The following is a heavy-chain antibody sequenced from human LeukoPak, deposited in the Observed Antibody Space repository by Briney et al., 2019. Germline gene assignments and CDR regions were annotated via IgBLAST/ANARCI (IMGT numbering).Heavy chain of an antibody. CDR1: GGSISSYY. CDR2: IYHSGST. Sequence: SETLSLTCTVSGGSISSYYWSWIRQPPGKGLEWVGYIYHSGSTYYNPSLKSRVTISVDRSKNQFSLKLSSVTAADTAVYYCARAIAAAEGYYGMDVWGQGTTVTVSS. J-gene: IGHJ6*02. D-gene: IGHD6-13*01. V-gene: IGHV4-59*12. CDR3: ARAIAAAEGYYGMDV.